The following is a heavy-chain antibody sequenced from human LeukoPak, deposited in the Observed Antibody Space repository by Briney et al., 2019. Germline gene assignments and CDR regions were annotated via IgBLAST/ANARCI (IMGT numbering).Heavy chain of an antibody. J-gene: IGHJ4*02. D-gene: IGHD6-13*01. CDR1: GYTFTSYY. Sequence: ASVKVSCKASGYTFTSYYMHWVRHAPGERLEWMAIINPTGGSTSYAQKFQGRVTMTRDTSTSTVYMELSSLRSEDTAVYYCARAKIRIAAAGTGGYWGQGTLVTVSS. CDR2: INPTGGST. V-gene: IGHV1-46*01. CDR3: ARAKIRIAAAGTGGY.